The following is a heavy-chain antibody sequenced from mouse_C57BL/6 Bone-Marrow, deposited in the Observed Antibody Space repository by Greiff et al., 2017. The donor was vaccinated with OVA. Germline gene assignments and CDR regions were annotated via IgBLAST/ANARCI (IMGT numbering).Heavy chain of an antibody. CDR2: ISYSGST. Sequence: EVKVEESGPGMVKPSQSLSLTCTVTGYSITSGYDWHWIRHFPGNQLEWMGYISYSGSTNYNPSLKSRISITHDTSKNHFFLKLNSVTTEDTATYYCARELRFYYFDYWGQGTTLTVSS. CDR3: ARELRFYYFDY. V-gene: IGHV3-1*01. D-gene: IGHD1-1*01. J-gene: IGHJ2*01. CDR1: GYSITSGYD.